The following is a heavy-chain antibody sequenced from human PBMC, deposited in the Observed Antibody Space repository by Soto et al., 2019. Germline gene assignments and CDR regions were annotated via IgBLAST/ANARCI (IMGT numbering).Heavy chain of an antibody. J-gene: IGHJ4*01. V-gene: IGHV6-1*01. CDR1: GDSVSSNSAG. Sequence: SQTLSLTCAITGDSVSSNSAGWSWVRQSPSRGLEWLGRTYYRSKWYYEYAVSVRGRITINPDTSKNQYSLQLNSVTPEDTAVYFCARGEQYSGRIFDYWGQGTLITVSS. CDR2: TYYRSKWYY. D-gene: IGHD1-26*01. CDR3: ARGEQYSGRIFDY.